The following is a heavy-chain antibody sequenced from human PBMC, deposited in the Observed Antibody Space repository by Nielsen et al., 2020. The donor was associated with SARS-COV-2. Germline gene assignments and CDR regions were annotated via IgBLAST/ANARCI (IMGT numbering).Heavy chain of an antibody. CDR1: GGSFSGYY. CDR2: INHSGST. CDR3: ARITYRSRSGRWDYYYYYGMDV. D-gene: IGHD3-10*01. V-gene: IGHV4-34*01. Sequence: SCAVYGGSFSGYYWSWIRQPPGKGLEWIGEINHSGSTNYNPSLKSRVTISVDTSKNQFSLKLSSVTAADTAVYYCARITYRSRSGRWDYYYYYGMDVWGQGTTVTVSS. J-gene: IGHJ6*02.